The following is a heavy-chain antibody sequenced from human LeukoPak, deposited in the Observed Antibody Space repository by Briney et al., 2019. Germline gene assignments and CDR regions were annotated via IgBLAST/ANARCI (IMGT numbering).Heavy chain of an antibody. CDR3: ARVVAVAGSNWFDP. CDR1: GGSISSTTYY. Sequence: SETLSLTCTVSGGSISSTTYYWGWIRQPPGKGLEWIGSIYYSGSTYYSPSLKSRVTISVDTSKNRFSLKLSSVTAADTAVYYCARVVAVAGSNWFDPWGQGTLVTVSS. V-gene: IGHV4-39*07. D-gene: IGHD6-19*01. CDR2: IYYSGST. J-gene: IGHJ5*02.